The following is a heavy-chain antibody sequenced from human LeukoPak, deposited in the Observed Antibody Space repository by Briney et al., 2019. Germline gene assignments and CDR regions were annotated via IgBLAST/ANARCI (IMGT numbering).Heavy chain of an antibody. CDR3: ARGPHWDPHFDY. D-gene: IGHD7-27*01. CDR2: ISAYNGNT. Sequence: GASVKASCKASGYTFTGYYMHWVRQAPGQGLEWMGWISAYNGNTNYAQKLQGRVTMTTDTSTSTAYMELRSLRSDDTAVYYCARGPHWDPHFDYWGQGTLVTVSS. CDR1: GYTFTGYY. V-gene: IGHV1-18*04. J-gene: IGHJ4*02.